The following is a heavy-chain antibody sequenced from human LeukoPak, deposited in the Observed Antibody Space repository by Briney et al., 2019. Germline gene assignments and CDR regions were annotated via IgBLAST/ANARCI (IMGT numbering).Heavy chain of an antibody. D-gene: IGHD2-2*01. Sequence: PGGSLRLSCTASGFTFSSYGMNWIRQAPGKGLEWVSGISEGGNYINYAASVKGRFTISRDNAQNLLYLQMNSLRAEDTAIYYCARDLSTGMDVWGRGTTVTVSS. CDR2: ISEGGNYI. CDR3: ARDLSTGMDV. V-gene: IGHV3-21*04. CDR1: GFTFSSYG. J-gene: IGHJ6*02.